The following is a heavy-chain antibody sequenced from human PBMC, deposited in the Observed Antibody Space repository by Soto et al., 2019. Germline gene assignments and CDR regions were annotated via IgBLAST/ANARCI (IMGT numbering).Heavy chain of an antibody. CDR3: ARREAVAGANDY. CDR1: GFTFSNFP. CDR2: ISAINTGT. J-gene: IGHJ4*02. Sequence: EVQLLESGGGLVQPGGSLRLSCAASGFTFSNFPMSWVRKAPGKGLEWVSLISAINTGTYYADSVKGRFTISRDNSKNTLYLQMNSLRADDTAIYFCARREAVAGANDYWGQGTLVTVSS. V-gene: IGHV3-23*01. D-gene: IGHD6-19*01.